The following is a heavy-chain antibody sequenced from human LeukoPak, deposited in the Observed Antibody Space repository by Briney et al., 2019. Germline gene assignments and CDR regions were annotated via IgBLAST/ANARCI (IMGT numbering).Heavy chain of an antibody. V-gene: IGHV3-23*01. Sequence: GGSLRLSCAASGFTFTNYAMTWVRQAPGKGLEWVSSISASGVMTYYADSVKGRFTVSRDNSKNSLYLQMNSLRAEDTAVYYCAKGLEAYGSGSYLFDYWGQGTLVTVSS. J-gene: IGHJ4*02. D-gene: IGHD3-10*01. CDR2: ISASGVMT. CDR1: GFTFTNYA. CDR3: AKGLEAYGSGSYLFDY.